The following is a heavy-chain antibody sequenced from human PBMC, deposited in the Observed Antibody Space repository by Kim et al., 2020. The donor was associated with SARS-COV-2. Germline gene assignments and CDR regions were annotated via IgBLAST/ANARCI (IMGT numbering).Heavy chain of an antibody. V-gene: IGHV3-23*01. J-gene: IGHJ6*03. Sequence: ASVKGRFTSSRDNSKNTLYLQMNSLRAEDTAVYYCAKDPMVRGVPKYMDVWGKGTTVTVFS. CDR3: AKDPMVRGVPKYMDV. D-gene: IGHD3-10*01.